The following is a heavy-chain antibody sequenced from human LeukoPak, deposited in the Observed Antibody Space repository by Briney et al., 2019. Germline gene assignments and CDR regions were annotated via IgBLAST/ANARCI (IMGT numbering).Heavy chain of an antibody. V-gene: IGHV3-23*01. CDR2: ITPNADST. J-gene: IGHJ1*01. D-gene: IGHD3-22*01. Sequence: GGPLRLSCASCGFLFGCYGVSGVRQPREEGVELVLFITPNADSTSYAYSEERRFTISRDNPSNTLYMHKNSLRAEDTAVYYCAIMHGFYDGSGYWVQWGQGTLVTVSS. CDR1: GFLFGCYG. CDR3: AIMHGFYDGSGYWVQ.